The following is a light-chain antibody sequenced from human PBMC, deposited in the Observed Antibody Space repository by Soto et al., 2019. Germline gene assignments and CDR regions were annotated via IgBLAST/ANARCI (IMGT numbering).Light chain of an antibody. CDR3: QQYNNWPFS. J-gene: IGKJ5*01. V-gene: IGKV3-15*01. CDR1: QNVGNN. CDR2: GAS. Sequence: DIVMTQCPATLSVSPEESATLSCRASQNVGNNLVWYQQKPGQAPRLLIYGASTRAAGIPDRFSGSGSGTEFTLTICGLQSEDFALYFCQQYNNWPFSVGPGTRLEIK.